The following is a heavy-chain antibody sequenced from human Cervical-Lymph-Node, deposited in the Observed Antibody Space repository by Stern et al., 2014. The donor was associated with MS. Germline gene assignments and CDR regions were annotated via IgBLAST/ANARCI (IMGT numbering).Heavy chain of an antibody. CDR2: IIPIFDIV. CDR1: GGTFSNYA. Sequence: VQLLESGAEVKKPGSSVKVSCKASGGTFSNYATSWVRPVPGQGLEWVGGIIPIFDIVHYAQKFQGRVTIAADESTSTAYMEVNSLTHEDTAVYYCARASLTSGYYYSHLAYWGQGTLVTVSS. D-gene: IGHD3-22*01. V-gene: IGHV1-69*01. CDR3: ARASLTSGYYYSHLAY. J-gene: IGHJ4*02.